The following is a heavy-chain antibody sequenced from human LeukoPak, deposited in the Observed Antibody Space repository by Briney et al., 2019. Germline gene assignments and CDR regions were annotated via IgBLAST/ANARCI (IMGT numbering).Heavy chain of an antibody. CDR3: AKSGDFGVDYYYYYGLDV. V-gene: IGHV3-66*02. J-gene: IGHJ6*02. CDR2: IYSGNNT. D-gene: IGHD3-3*01. CDR1: GFTVSIPY. Sequence: GGSLRLSCAASGFTVSIPYMNWDRQAPGKGLEWVSVIYSGNNTYYADSVKGRFTIFRDKSKNTLYLQMNSLRPEDTAVYYCAKSGDFGVDYYYYYGLDVWGHGTTVTVTS.